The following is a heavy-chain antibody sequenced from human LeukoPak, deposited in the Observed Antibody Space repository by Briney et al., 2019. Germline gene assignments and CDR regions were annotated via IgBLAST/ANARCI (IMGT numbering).Heavy chain of an antibody. CDR1: GFTFSSYW. D-gene: IGHD6-13*01. CDR3: ARDLIKQQLVARPDY. J-gene: IGHJ4*02. V-gene: IGHV3-7*01. CDR2: IKQDGSEK. Sequence: GGSLRLSCAASGFTFSSYWMSWVRQAPGKGLEWVANIKQDGSEKYYVDSVKGRFTISRDNAKNSLYLQMNSLRAEDTAVYYCARDLIKQQLVARPDYWGQGTLVTVSS.